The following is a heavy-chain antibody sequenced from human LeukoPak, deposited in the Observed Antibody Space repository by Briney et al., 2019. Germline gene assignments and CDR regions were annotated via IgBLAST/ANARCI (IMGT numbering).Heavy chain of an antibody. CDR1: GFTFSTYN. J-gene: IGHJ4*02. CDR3: ARWVTFGGVIVNDF. V-gene: IGHV3-21*01. D-gene: IGHD3-16*02. Sequence: PGGSLRLSCAASGFTFSTYNMNWVRQAPGKGLEWVSSISSSSSYIYCADSVKGRFTISRDNAKNSLYLQMNSLRAEDTAVYYCARWVTFGGVIVNDFWGQGTLVTVSS. CDR2: ISSSSSYI.